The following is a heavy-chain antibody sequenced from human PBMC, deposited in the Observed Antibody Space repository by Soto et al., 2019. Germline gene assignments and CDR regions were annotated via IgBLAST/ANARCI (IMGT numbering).Heavy chain of an antibody. V-gene: IGHV4-34*01. CDR3: ASLSGGRFLDKGDY. CDR2: INHIGSP. Sequence: QVQLHQWGAGLLKPSEILSLTCAVYNGSFMGFYWTWVRQSPGKGLEWIGEINHIGSPNYNPSLKSRAAISIATSKQQFSLRLTSLTAADTAVYYCASLSGGRFLDKGDYWGQGIQVTVSS. D-gene: IGHD3-3*01. J-gene: IGHJ4*02. CDR1: NGSFMGFY.